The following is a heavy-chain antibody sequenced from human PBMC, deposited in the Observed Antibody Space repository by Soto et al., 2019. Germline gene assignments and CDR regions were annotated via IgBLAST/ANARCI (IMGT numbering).Heavy chain of an antibody. D-gene: IGHD3-10*01. CDR1: GGAFSTYP. CDR2: IDPVLGVP. Sequence: QVQLVQSGAEVMKPGSSVKVSCMPSGGAFSTYPLSWVRQAPGQGLEWMGRIDPVLGVPNYAQRFQGRVTMTADKDTNTAYLELSSLRFEDTAVYYCGRDRYAYGSGSTIDNWGQGTLVTVSS. V-gene: IGHV1-69*04. CDR3: GRDRYAYGSGSTIDN. J-gene: IGHJ4*02.